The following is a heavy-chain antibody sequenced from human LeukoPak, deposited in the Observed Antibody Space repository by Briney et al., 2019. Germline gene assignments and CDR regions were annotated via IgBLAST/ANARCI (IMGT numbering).Heavy chain of an antibody. J-gene: IGHJ4*02. D-gene: IGHD3-10*01. CDR1: GYTFTGYY. Sequence: ASVKVSCKASGYTFTGYYMHWVRQAPGQGLEWMGWINPNSGGTNYAQKFQGRVTMTRDTSISTAYMELSRLRSDDTAVYYCARGSHLWFGDPTLVYYFDCWGQGTLVTVSS. V-gene: IGHV1-2*02. CDR3: ARGSHLWFGDPTLVYYFDC. CDR2: INPNSGGT.